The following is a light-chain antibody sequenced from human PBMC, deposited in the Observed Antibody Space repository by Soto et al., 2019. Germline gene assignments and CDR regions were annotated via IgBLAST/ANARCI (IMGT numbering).Light chain of an antibody. CDR1: QSVNNY. CDR3: QQRSNWPPT. Sequence: EIVLTQSPATLSLSPGERATLSCRASQSVNNYLAWYQQKPGRAPRLLIYEASIRPTGIPARFSGSGSGTDFTLTISYLEPEDFAVYYCQQRSNWPPTFGQGTKVDIK. V-gene: IGKV3-11*01. J-gene: IGKJ1*01. CDR2: EAS.